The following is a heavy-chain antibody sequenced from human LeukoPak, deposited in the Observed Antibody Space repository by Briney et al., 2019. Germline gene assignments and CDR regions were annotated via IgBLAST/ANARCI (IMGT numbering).Heavy chain of an antibody. CDR3: AIYSRTFNAFDV. CDR2: ISAYDGKT. CDR1: GYTFTSYG. J-gene: IGHJ3*01. D-gene: IGHD2-21*01. Sequence: ASVKVSCKASGYTFTSYGISWVRQAPGQGLEWVGWISAYDGKTEYAQKVQGRVTMTTDRATSTAYMELTSLKSDDTAVYYCAIYSRTFNAFDVWGQGTMVTVSS. V-gene: IGHV1-18*01.